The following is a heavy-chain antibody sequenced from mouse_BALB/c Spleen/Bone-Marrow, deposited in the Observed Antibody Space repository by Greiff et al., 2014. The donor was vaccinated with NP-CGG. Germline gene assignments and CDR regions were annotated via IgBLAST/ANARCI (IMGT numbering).Heavy chain of an antibody. D-gene: IGHD1-1*01. Sequence: VQLQQSGAELVKPGASVKLSCTASGFNIKDTYMHWVKQRPGQGLGWIGRIDPANGNTKYDPKFQGKATITADTSSNTAYLQLSSLTSEDTAVYYCASYYYGSSSFAYWGQGTLVTVSA. CDR2: IDPANGNT. V-gene: IGHV14-3*02. J-gene: IGHJ3*01. CDR1: GFNIKDTY. CDR3: ASYYYGSSSFAY.